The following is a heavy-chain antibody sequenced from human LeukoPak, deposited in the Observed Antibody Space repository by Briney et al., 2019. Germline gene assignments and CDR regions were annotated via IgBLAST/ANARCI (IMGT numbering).Heavy chain of an antibody. CDR2: IYYSGST. Sequence: SQTLSLTCTVSGGSIGSGDYYWSWIRQPPGTGLEWIGYIYYSGSTYYNPSLKSRVTISVDTSKNQFSLKLSSVTAADTAVYYCAREGFGYSSSWYGGYFDYWGQGTLVTVSS. CDR1: GGSIGSGDYY. CDR3: AREGFGYSSSWYGGYFDY. D-gene: IGHD6-13*01. V-gene: IGHV4-30-4*01. J-gene: IGHJ4*02.